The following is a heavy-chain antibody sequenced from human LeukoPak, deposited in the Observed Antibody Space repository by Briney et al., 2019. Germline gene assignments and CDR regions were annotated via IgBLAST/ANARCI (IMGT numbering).Heavy chain of an antibody. V-gene: IGHV3-23*01. J-gene: IGHJ4*02. CDR1: GFTFSSYA. CDR3: AKDDGDGSYFDY. D-gene: IGHD4-17*01. Sequence: GGSLRLSCAASGFTFSSYAMSRVRQAPGKGLEWVSAISGSGGSTYYADSVKGRFTISRDNSKNTLYLQMNSLRAEDTAVYYCAKDDGDGSYFDYWGQGTLVTVSS. CDR2: ISGSGGST.